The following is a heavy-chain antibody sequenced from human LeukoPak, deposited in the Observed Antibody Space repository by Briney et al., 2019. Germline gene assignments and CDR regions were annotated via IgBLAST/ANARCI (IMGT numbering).Heavy chain of an antibody. J-gene: IGHJ4*02. V-gene: IGHV4-59*08. CDR1: GGSISSYY. D-gene: IGHD5-12*01. CDR3: AKGYSGYYFDY. Sequence: PSETLSLTCTVSGGSISSYYWSWIRRPPGKGLEWVGYIYYSGSTNYIPSLKSRVTISVDTSKNQFSLKLSSVTAADTAVYYCAKGYSGYYFDYWAREPWSPSPQ. CDR2: IYYSGST.